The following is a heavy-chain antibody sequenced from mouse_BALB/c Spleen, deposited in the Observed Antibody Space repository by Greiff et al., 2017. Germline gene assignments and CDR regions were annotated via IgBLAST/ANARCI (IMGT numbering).Heavy chain of an antibody. CDR2: IYPGDGDT. Sequence: QVQLKQSGAELVRPGSSVKISCKASGYAFSSYWMNWVKQRPGQGLEWIGQIYPGDGDTNYNGKFKGKATLTADKSSSTAYMQLSSLTSEDSAVYFCARYRYENYAMDYWGQGTSVTVSS. J-gene: IGHJ4*01. D-gene: IGHD2-14*01. V-gene: IGHV1-80*01. CDR1: GYAFSSYW. CDR3: ARYRYENYAMDY.